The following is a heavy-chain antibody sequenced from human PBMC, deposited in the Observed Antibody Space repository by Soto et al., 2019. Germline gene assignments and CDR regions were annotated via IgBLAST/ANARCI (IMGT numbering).Heavy chain of an antibody. CDR3: ARDYGRYRSPTFDY. CDR1: GGTFSSYA. D-gene: IGHD3-16*02. V-gene: IGHV1-69*13. Sequence: SVKVSCKASGGTFSSYAISWVRQAPGQGLEWMGGIIPIFGTANYAQKFQGRVTITADESTSTAYMELSSLRSEDTAVYYCARDYGRYRSPTFDYWGQGTLVTVSS. J-gene: IGHJ4*02. CDR2: IIPIFGTA.